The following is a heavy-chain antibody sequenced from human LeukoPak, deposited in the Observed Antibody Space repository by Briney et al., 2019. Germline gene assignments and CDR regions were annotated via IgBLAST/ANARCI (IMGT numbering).Heavy chain of an antibody. CDR2: IKGITADGTT. V-gene: IGHV3-15*01. CDR3: TWVDCSGGSCYFAS. Sequence: GGSLRLSCAASGSTFSSYSMNWVRQGPGRGLEWVGRIKGITADGTTAYAAPVKGRFLITRDDSQRMVYLQMDSLKIEDTAVYFCTWVDCSGGSCYFASWGQGTQVTVSS. CDR1: GSTFSSYS. J-gene: IGHJ4*02. D-gene: IGHD2-15*01.